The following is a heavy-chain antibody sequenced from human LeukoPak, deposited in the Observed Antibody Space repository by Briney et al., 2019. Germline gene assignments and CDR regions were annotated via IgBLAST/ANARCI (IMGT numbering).Heavy chain of an antibody. J-gene: IGHJ4*02. Sequence: SETLSLTCAVSGYSISSGYYWGWIRQPPGKGLEWIGNKFHSGSTYSNPVLKSRVTISVDTSKNQFSLKLSSVTAADTAVYYCASSTRGYTYGWYYFDYWGQGTLVTVSS. CDR3: ASSTRGYTYGWYYFDY. CDR1: GYSISSGYY. V-gene: IGHV4-38-2*01. D-gene: IGHD5-18*01. CDR2: KFHSGST.